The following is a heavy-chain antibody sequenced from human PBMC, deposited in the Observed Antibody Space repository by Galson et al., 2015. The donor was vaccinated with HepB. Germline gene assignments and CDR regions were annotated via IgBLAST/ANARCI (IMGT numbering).Heavy chain of an antibody. CDR3: ARGAEMGTICDFDY. J-gene: IGHJ4*02. CDR1: DGSISSSKIF. V-gene: IGHV4-39*01. Sequence: ETLSLTCTVSDGSISSSKIFWGWIRQPPGKGLEWIGSIYYSGTTYYSPSLKSRVTISVDTSKNQFSLKLSSVTAADTAVYYCARGAEMGTICDFDYWGQGNLVTVSS. CDR2: IYYSGTT. D-gene: IGHD5-24*01.